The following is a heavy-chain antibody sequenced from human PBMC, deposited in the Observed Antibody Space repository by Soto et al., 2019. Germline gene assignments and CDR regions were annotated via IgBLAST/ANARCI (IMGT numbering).Heavy chain of an antibody. CDR3: RAPPVAHF. D-gene: IGHD3-10*01. V-gene: IGHV3-30*03. J-gene: IGHJ4*02. CDR2: ISKDGTNK. Sequence: GGSLRLSCAASGFVFSAFCMHWVRQAPGKGLEWVAFISKDGTNKFYVDSVKGRFSVSRDKSNNALYLQMDGLRSDDTAVYSSRAPPVAHFLGQGS. CDR1: GFVFSAFC.